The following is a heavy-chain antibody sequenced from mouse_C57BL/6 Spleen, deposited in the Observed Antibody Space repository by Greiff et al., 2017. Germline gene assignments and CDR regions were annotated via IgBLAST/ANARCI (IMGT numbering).Heavy chain of an antibody. J-gene: IGHJ3*01. CDR1: GYSFTGYY. V-gene: IGHV1-42*01. CDR3: ARRDYGNGGAY. Sequence: EVQLQQSGPELVKPGASVKISCTASGYSFTGYYMNWVKQSPEKSLEWIGEINPSTGGTTYNQKFKAKATLTVDKSASTAYMQLKSLTSEDSAVYYCARRDYGNGGAYWGQGTLVTVSA. D-gene: IGHD2-1*01. CDR2: INPSTGGT.